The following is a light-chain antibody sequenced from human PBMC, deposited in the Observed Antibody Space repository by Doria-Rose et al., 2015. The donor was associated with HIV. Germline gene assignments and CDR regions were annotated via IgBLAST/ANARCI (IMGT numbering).Light chain of an antibody. CDR1: QSFSSIY. V-gene: IGKV3-20*01. CDR3: HQYGTSWT. Sequence: TQSPGTLSLSPGERATLSCRASQSFSSIYLAMYQQKPGQAPSLLIYDGSTRATGIPDRFSASGSGTDFTLTINRLEPEDFALYYCHQYGTSWTFGQGTEVEI. CDR2: DGS. J-gene: IGKJ1*01.